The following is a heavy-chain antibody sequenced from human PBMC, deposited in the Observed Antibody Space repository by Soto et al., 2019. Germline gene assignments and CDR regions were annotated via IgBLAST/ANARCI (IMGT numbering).Heavy chain of an antibody. CDR2: IHYSGSV. V-gene: IGHV4-30-4*01. J-gene: IGHJ6*02. CDR1: GGSISSDHYH. CDR3: VREDDGGDRDYYGLDV. Sequence: QVQLQESGPGLVRPSQTLSLTCTVSGGSISSDHYHWTWIRQTPGKGLEWIGYIHYSGSVYYNPCLQSRFTMSVDTSKNLFSLKLSSVTAADTAVYFCVREDDGGDRDYYGLDVWGQGTTVTVSS. D-gene: IGHD4-17*01.